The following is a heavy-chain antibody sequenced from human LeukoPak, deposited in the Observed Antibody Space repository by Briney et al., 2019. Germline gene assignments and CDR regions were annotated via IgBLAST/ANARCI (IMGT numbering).Heavy chain of an antibody. CDR2: IYTSGST. CDR1: GGSISSYY. J-gene: IGHJ5*02. D-gene: IGHD3-22*01. CDR3: ARYYDSSGYNWFDP. Sequence: SETLSLTCTVSGGSISSYYWSWLRQPAGKGLEWIGRIYTSGSTNYNPSLKSRVTMPVDTSKNQFSLKLSSVTAADTAVYYRARYYDSSGYNWFDPWGQGTLVTVSS. V-gene: IGHV4-4*07.